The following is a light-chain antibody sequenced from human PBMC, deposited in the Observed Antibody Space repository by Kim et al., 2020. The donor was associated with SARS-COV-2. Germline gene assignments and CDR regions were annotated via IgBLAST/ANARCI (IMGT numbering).Light chain of an antibody. V-gene: IGKV3-20*01. CDR2: GTS. CDR3: QQYDRPPYT. CDR1: QSVASKH. Sequence: LSPGDRATLSCRASQSVASKHLAWFQQKPGQAPRLLIYGTSSRAPAIPDRFSASGSGTDFTLTISRLEPEDFAIYYCQQYDRPPYTFGQGTKLEI. J-gene: IGKJ2*01.